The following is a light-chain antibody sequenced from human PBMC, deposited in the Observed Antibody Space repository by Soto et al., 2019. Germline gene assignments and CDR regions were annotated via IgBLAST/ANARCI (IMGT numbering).Light chain of an antibody. V-gene: IGLV2-11*01. CDR1: SSDVGTYKF. CDR2: DVS. CDR3: CLYAGSYTLL. J-gene: IGLJ3*02. Sequence: QSVLTQPRSVSGSPGQSVTISCTGTSSDVGTYKFVSWYHHHPGKAPKLMIYDVSKRPSGVPDRFSGSKSGNTASLTISGLQAEDEADYYCCLYAGSYTLLFGGGTKLTVL.